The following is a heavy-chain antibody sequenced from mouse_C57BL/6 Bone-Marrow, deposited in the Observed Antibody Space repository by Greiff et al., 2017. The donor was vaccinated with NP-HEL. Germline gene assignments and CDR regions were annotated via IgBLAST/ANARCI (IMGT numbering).Heavy chain of an antibody. J-gene: IGHJ1*03. CDR3: ARTYYGSSYEGWYFDV. D-gene: IGHD1-1*01. Sequence: QVQLKQPGAELVMPGASVKLSCKASGYTFTSYWMHWVKQRPGQGLEWIGEIDPSDSYTNYNQKFKGKSTLTVDKSSSTAYMQLSSLTSEDSAVYYCARTYYGSSYEGWYFDVWGTGTTVTVSS. CDR2: IDPSDSYT. CDR1: GYTFTSYW. V-gene: IGHV1-69*01.